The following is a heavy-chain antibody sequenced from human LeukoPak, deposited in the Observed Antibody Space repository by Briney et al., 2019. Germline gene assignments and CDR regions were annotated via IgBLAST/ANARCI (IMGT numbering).Heavy chain of an antibody. J-gene: IGHJ4*02. D-gene: IGHD4-17*01. V-gene: IGHV3-64*01. Sequence: PGGSLRLSCAASGFTLRNFAMTWVRQAPGKGLEYVSAISSNGGSTYYANSVKGRFTISRDNSKNTLYLQMGSLRAEDMAVYYCARANPYGDYDYWGQGTLVTVSS. CDR3: ARANPYGDYDY. CDR2: ISSNGGST. CDR1: GFTLRNFA.